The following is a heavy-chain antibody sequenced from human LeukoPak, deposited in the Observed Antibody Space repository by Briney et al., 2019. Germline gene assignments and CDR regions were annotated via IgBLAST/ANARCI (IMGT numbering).Heavy chain of an antibody. CDR1: GFIFSPYS. V-gene: IGHV3-21*01. J-gene: IGHJ4*02. CDR2: IGGSSRSI. D-gene: IGHD1/OR15-1a*01. CDR3: AREGPEQDFDY. Sequence: GGSLRLSCVASGFIFSPYSMNWVRQAPGKGLEWVSSIGGSSRSIYYADSVKGRFTVSRDNAKNSVHLQMNSLRAEDTAVYYCAREGPEQDFDYWGQGTLVTVSS.